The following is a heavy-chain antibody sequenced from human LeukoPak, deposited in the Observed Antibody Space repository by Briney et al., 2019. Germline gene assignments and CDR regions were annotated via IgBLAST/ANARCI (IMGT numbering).Heavy chain of an antibody. CDR3: AGRQWLVIYYYYGMDV. D-gene: IGHD6-19*01. CDR2: INHSGST. V-gene: IGHV4-34*01. Sequence: SETLSLTCAVYGGSFSGYYWSWIRQPPGKGLEWIGEINHSGSTNYNPSLKSRVTISVDTSKNQFSLKLSSVTAADTAVYYCAGRQWLVIYYYYGMDVWGQGTTVTVSS. CDR1: GGSFSGYY. J-gene: IGHJ6*02.